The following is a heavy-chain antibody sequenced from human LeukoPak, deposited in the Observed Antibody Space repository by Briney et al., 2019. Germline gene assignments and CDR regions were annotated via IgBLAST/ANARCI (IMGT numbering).Heavy chain of an antibody. D-gene: IGHD3-16*02. CDR2: IKSKTDGGTT. Sequence: PGGSLRLSCAASGFTFSNAWMSWVRQAPGKGLEWVGRIKSKTDGGTTGYAAPVKGRFTISRDDSKNTLYLQMNSLKTEDTAVYYCTTDLGFSVWGSHRPFDYWGQGTLVTVSS. J-gene: IGHJ4*02. CDR1: GFTFSNAW. CDR3: TTDLGFSVWGSHRPFDY. V-gene: IGHV3-15*01.